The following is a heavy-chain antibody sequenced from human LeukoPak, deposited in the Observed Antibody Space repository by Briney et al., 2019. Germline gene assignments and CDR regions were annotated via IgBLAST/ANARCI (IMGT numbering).Heavy chain of an antibody. Sequence: GGSLRLSCAASGFTFSSYEMNWVRQAPGKGLEWVSDISSSGSTIYYADSVKGRFTISRDNAKNSLYLQMNSLRAEDTAVYYCARDLAGTTYYYYGMDVWGQGTTVTVSS. D-gene: IGHD1-7*01. J-gene: IGHJ6*02. CDR1: GFTFSSYE. CDR2: ISSSGSTI. V-gene: IGHV3-48*03. CDR3: ARDLAGTTYYYYGMDV.